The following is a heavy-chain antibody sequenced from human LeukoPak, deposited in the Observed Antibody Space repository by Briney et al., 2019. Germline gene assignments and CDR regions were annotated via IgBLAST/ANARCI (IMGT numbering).Heavy chain of an antibody. D-gene: IGHD4-17*01. CDR2: ISAYNGNT. Sequence: APVKVSCKASGYTFTSYGISWVRQAPGQGLEWMGWISAYNGNTNYAQKLQGRVTMTTDTSTSTAYMELRSLRSDDTAVYYCARVLSYPVTTVIDYWGQGTLVTVSS. CDR1: GYTFTSYG. CDR3: ARVLSYPVTTVIDY. V-gene: IGHV1-18*04. J-gene: IGHJ4*02.